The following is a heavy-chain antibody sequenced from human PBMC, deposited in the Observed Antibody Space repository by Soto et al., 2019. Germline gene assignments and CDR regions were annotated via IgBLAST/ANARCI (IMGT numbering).Heavy chain of an antibody. CDR1: GGTFSSYA. V-gene: IGHV1-69*12. J-gene: IGHJ3*02. CDR3: ARDRLRLRLGELPFDAFDI. Sequence: QVQLVQSGAEVKKPGSSVKVSCKASGGTFSSYAISWVRQAPGQGLEWMGGIIPIFGTANYAQKFQGRVTITADESTSTAYRELSSLRSEDTAVYYCARDRLRLRLGELPFDAFDIWGQGTMVTVSS. D-gene: IGHD3-16*02. CDR2: IIPIFGTA.